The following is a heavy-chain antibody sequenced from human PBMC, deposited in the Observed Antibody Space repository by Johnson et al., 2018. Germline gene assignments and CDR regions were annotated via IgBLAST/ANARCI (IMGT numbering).Heavy chain of an antibody. CDR2: ISWDAGNA. J-gene: IGHJ3*01. V-gene: IGHV3-43*01. Sequence: EVQLVESGGVVVQPGGSLRISCAASGFTFEDYTMHWVRQVPGKGLEWVSLISWDAGNAHYADSVKDRFTISRDNDRNSLSLQMGSLRSEDSGIYYCTTDMVRFSRFYDAVDVWGQGTVVTVSP. D-gene: IGHD5-18*01. CDR1: GFTFEDYT. CDR3: TTDMVRFSRFYDAVDV.